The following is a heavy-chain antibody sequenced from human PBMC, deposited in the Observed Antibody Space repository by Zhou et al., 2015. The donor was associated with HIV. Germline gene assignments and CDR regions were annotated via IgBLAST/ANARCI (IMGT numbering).Heavy chain of an antibody. D-gene: IGHD6-19*01. CDR3: ARDDVAVAGNFDY. V-gene: IGHV1-18*01. J-gene: IGHJ4*02. CDR2: ISAYNGNT. Sequence: QVQLVQSGAEVRKPGASVKVSCKASGYTFPTSGITWVRQAPGQGLEWMGWISAYNGNTNYAQKFRGRVTMTTDTSPSTAYMELRSLRSDDTAVYFCARDDVAVAGNFDYWGQGTLVTVSS. CDR1: GYTFPTSG.